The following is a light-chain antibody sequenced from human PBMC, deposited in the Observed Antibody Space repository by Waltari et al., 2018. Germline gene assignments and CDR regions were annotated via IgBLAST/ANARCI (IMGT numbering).Light chain of an antibody. Sequence: DIQMTQSPSSLSASVGDRDTITCRTSQNINSLLNWYQQKPGRAPNLLIHSASTLPSGVPSRFSGSGFGTDFSLTISSLQPEDSATYYCQQSFTTPYTFGQGTELEIK. CDR3: QQSFTTPYT. CDR2: SAS. CDR1: QNINSL. J-gene: IGKJ2*01. V-gene: IGKV1-39*01.